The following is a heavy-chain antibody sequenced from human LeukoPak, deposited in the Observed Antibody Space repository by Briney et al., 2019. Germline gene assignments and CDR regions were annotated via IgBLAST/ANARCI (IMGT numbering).Heavy chain of an antibody. CDR3: ARGLVVPAAMGEFDY. CDR1: GYTFTTSG. Sequence: ASVKFSCKASGYTFTTSGINWVRQAPGQGLEWMGCINVYNGNTNYAQKFQGRITMTRDTSTSTAYMELRSLKSDDTAVYYCARGLVVPAAMGEFDYWGQGTLIAVSS. V-gene: IGHV1-18*01. J-gene: IGHJ4*02. D-gene: IGHD2-2*01. CDR2: INVYNGNT.